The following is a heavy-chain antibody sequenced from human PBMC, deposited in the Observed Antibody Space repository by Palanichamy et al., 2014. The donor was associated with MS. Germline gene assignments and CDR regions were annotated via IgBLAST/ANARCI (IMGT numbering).Heavy chain of an antibody. CDR3: AKDMRYCSSTSCYYYYYGMDV. CDR2: ST. V-gene: IGHV3-43D*04. Sequence: STWDADSVKGRFTISRDNSKNSLYPQMNSLRAEDTALYYCAKDMRYCSSTSCYYYYYGMDVWGQGTTVTVSS. D-gene: IGHD2-2*01. J-gene: IGHJ6*02.